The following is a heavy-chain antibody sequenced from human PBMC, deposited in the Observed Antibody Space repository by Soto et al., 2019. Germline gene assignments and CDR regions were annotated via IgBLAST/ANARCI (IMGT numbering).Heavy chain of an antibody. Sequence: QVQLVESGGGVVQPGRSLRLSCAASGFTFSTYGMHWVRQAPGKGLEWVAVVSYDGSTTYYADSVKGRFTISRDNSKNTLYLQMNSLRAEDTAVYYCAKARSSYTSRDFDSWGQGTLVTVSS. D-gene: IGHD6-13*01. V-gene: IGHV3-30*18. J-gene: IGHJ4*02. CDR2: VSYDGSTT. CDR3: AKARSSYTSRDFDS. CDR1: GFTFSTYG.